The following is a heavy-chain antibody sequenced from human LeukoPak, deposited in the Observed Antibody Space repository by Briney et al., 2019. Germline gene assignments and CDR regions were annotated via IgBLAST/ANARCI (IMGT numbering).Heavy chain of an antibody. CDR3: ARGYYDSSGYDPGLGY. CDR2: INPSGGST. D-gene: IGHD3-22*01. Sequence: ASVKVSCKASGYTFTSFYMQWVRQAPGQGLEWMGIINPSGGSTNYAQKFQGRVSMNRDTSTSTVYMELSRLRSEDTAMYWCARGYYDSSGYDPGLGYWGQGTLVTVSS. J-gene: IGHJ4*02. V-gene: IGHV1-46*01. CDR1: GYTFTSFY.